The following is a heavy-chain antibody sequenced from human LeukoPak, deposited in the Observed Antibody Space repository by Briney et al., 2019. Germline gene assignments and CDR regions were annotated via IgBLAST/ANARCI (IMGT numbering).Heavy chain of an antibody. V-gene: IGHV3-23*01. CDR1: GFTISTYG. CDR3: ARDSAARDYYYYYMAV. J-gene: IGHJ6*03. D-gene: IGHD6-6*01. Sequence: GGSLRFSCAASGFTISTYGMSWVRQAPGKGLEWVSSISGGTTYYADSVKGRFTISRDNSKNTVSLQMNSLKTEDTAVYYCARDSAARDYYYYYMAVWGKGTTVTVSS. CDR2: ISGGTT.